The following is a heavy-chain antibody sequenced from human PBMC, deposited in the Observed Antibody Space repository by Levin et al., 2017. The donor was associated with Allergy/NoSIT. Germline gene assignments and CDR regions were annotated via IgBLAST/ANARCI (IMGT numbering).Heavy chain of an antibody. CDR3: AKAESEDTAMVFLYYYYYGMDV. J-gene: IGHJ6*02. Sequence: GGSLRLSCAASGFTFSSYAMSWVRQAPGKGLEWVSAISGSGGSTYYADSVKGRFTISRDNSKNTLYLQMNSLRAEDTAVYYCAKAESEDTAMVFLYYYYYGMDVWGQGTTVTVSS. CDR1: GFTFSSYA. D-gene: IGHD5-18*01. CDR2: ISGSGGST. V-gene: IGHV3-23*01.